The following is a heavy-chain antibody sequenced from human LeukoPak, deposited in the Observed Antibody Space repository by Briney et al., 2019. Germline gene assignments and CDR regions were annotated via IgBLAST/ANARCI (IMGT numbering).Heavy chain of an antibody. D-gene: IGHD1-1*01. CDR1: GGSLNNYH. CDR2: VYYSGGT. Sequence: SETLSLTCTVSGGSLNNYHWSWIRQPPGKALEWIGYVYYSGGTNYNPSLKSRVTISVDTSKNQFSLKLRSVTAADTALYYCARVDDWNALEYWGQGTLVTVSS. CDR3: ARVDDWNALEY. J-gene: IGHJ4*02. V-gene: IGHV4-59*01.